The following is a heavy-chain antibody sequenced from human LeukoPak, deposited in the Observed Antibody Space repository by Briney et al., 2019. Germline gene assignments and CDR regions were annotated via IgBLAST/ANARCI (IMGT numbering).Heavy chain of an antibody. V-gene: IGHV3-48*01. D-gene: IGHD3-22*01. CDR2: ISGSSSTI. CDR1: GFTFSNHN. Sequence: PGGSLRLSCAASGFTFSNHNMNWVRQAPGKGLEWVSYISGSSSTIYYADSVKGRFTISRDNAKNSLYLQMNSLRAEDTAVYYCARDDSSGYPFDYWGQGTLVTVSS. J-gene: IGHJ4*02. CDR3: ARDDSSGYPFDY.